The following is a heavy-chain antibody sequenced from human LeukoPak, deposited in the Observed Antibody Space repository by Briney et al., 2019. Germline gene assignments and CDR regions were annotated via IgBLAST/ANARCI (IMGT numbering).Heavy chain of an antibody. D-gene: IGHD3-10*01. Sequence: PAETLALTCAVCGGSFSGYYWSWIRQPPGKGLEWTGEINHSGSTNYNPSLKSRVTISVDTSKNQFSLKLSSVTAADTAVYYCASKTYYYGSGSYYRYWGQGTLVTVSS. J-gene: IGHJ4*02. CDR2: INHSGST. CDR1: GGSFSGYY. CDR3: ASKTYYYGSGSYYRY. V-gene: IGHV4-34*01.